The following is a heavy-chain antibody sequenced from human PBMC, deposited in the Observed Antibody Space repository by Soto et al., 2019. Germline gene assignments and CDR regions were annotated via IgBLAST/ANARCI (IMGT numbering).Heavy chain of an antibody. CDR2: ISYDGSNK. J-gene: IGHJ4*02. Sequence: GGSLRLSCAASGFTFSSYGMHWVRQAPGKGLEWVAVISYDGSNKYYADSVKGRFTISRDNSKNTLYLQMNSLRAEDTAVYYCAKDSGYGDYVGLVGGYWGQGTLVTVSS. CDR1: GFTFSSYG. V-gene: IGHV3-30*18. D-gene: IGHD4-17*01. CDR3: AKDSGYGDYVGLVGGY.